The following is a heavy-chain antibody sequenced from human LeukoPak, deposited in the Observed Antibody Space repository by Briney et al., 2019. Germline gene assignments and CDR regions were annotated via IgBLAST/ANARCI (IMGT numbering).Heavy chain of an antibody. CDR1: GFTFRNYA. V-gene: IGHV3-23*01. CDR2: ISGDAVTT. Sequence: GGSLRLSCAASGFTFRNYAMSWVRQAPGKGLEWVSPISGDAVTTRYADSVKGRFTISRDNSKNTLYLQMNSLRAEDTAVYYCAKTAVAGPTMAAFDIWGQGTMVTVSS. J-gene: IGHJ3*02. CDR3: AKTAVAGPTMAAFDI. D-gene: IGHD6-19*01.